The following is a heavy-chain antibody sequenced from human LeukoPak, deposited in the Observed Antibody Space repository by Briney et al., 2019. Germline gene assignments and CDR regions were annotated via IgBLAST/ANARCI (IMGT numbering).Heavy chain of an antibody. CDR2: ISLSGTI. V-gene: IGHV4-34*01. CDR3: ALSTTTVTTRTLDY. CDR1: GGSFSNYF. Sequence: SETLSLTCTVSGGSFSNYFWTWIRQPPGKGLEWIGEISLSGTIKYNPSLKSRVTISVDTYKNQYSLKLSTATAADTAVYYCALSTTTVTTRTLDYWGQGALVIVSS. D-gene: IGHD4-17*01. J-gene: IGHJ4*02.